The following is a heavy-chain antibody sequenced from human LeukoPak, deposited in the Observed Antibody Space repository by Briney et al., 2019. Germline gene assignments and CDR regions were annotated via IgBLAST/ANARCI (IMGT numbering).Heavy chain of an antibody. V-gene: IGHV3-11*01. J-gene: IGHJ4*02. Sequence: PGGSLRPSCVASGFTFSDYYMSWIRQAPGKGLEWASYISSSGNTIYYADSVKGRFTISRNNAKNSLYLQMNSLRAKDTAVYYCARVAGGGVLFYFDYWGQGTLVTVSS. CDR3: ARVAGGGVLFYFDY. CDR2: ISSSGNTI. CDR1: GFTFSDYY. D-gene: IGHD1-26*01.